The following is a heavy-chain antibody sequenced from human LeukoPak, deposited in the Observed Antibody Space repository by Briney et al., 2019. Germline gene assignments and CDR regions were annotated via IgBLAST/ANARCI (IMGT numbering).Heavy chain of an antibody. CDR1: GYTFTGYY. CDR3: ARGEDIVVYYRNNWFDP. D-gene: IGHD2-15*01. Sequence: ASVKVSCKAPGYTFTGYYMHWVRQAPGQGLEWMGRINPNSGGTSYAQKFQDRVTMTRDTSISTAYMELSRLRSDDTAIYYCARGEDIVVYYRNNWFDPWGQGTLVTVSS. V-gene: IGHV1-2*06. J-gene: IGHJ5*02. CDR2: INPNSGGT.